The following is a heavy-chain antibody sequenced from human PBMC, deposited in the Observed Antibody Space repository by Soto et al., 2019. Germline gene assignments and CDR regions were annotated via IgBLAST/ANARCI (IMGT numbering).Heavy chain of an antibody. D-gene: IGHD3-10*01. CDR2: INAGNGNT. J-gene: IGHJ5*02. CDR1: GYTFTSYA. CDR3: ARLGVVRGVYNWFYP. V-gene: IGHV1-3*01. Sequence: ASVKVSCKASGYTFTSYAMHWVRQAPGQRLEWMGWINAGNGNTKYSQKFQGRVTITRDTSASTAYMELSSLRSEDTAVYYCARLGVVRGVYNWFYPWGQGTLVTVSS.